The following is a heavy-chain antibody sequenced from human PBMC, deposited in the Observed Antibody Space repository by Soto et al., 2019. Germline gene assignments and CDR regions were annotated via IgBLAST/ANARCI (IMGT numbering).Heavy chain of an antibody. J-gene: IGHJ4*02. CDR3: AKDGSGYYSTTPYFDY. Sequence: GGSLRLSYAASGFTFSGYGMHWVRQAPGKGLEWVAVISYDGSNKYYADSVKGRFTISRDNSKNTLYLQMNSLRAEDTAVYYCAKDGSGYYSTTPYFDYWGQGTLVNVS. CDR1: GFTFSGYG. D-gene: IGHD3-22*01. CDR2: ISYDGSNK. V-gene: IGHV3-30*18.